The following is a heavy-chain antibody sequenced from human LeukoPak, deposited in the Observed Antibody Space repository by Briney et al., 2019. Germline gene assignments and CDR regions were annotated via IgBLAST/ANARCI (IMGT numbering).Heavy chain of an antibody. D-gene: IGHD3-3*01. V-gene: IGHV4-61*02. Sequence: SQTLSLTCTVSGDSINSGTYYWSWIRQPAGKGLEWIGRIYTSESTKYNPSLKSRVTMSVDTAKNQFSLKLRSVTAADTAVYYCARGDFCSKSNCYLRPMDVWGKGTTVTVSS. CDR3: ARGDFCSKSNCYLRPMDV. CDR1: GDSINSGTYY. CDR2: IYTSEST. J-gene: IGHJ6*03.